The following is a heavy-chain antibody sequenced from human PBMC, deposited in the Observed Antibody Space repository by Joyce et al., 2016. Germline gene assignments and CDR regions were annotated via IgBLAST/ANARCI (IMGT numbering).Heavy chain of an antibody. CDR1: GFTFIRYA. J-gene: IGHJ6*02. V-gene: IGHV3-30-3*01. CDR2: RSNDGSNK. CDR3: ARDGSALDYGHYYYYGMDV. D-gene: IGHD4-17*01. Sequence: QVQLVESGGGVVPPGRSLRLSCAASGFTFIRYAMHWVRQAPGKGLEWVAVRSNDGSNKYYADSGKGRFTISRDNSKNTLYLQMNSLKTEDTAVYYCARDGSALDYGHYYYYGMDVWGQGTTVTVSS.